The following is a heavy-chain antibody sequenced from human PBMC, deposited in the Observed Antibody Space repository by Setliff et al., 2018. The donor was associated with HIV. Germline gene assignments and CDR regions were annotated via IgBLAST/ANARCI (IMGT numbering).Heavy chain of an antibody. D-gene: IGHD3-9*01. V-gene: IGHV4-31*03. CDR1: GGSINSGCYS. CDR3: ARGIRDSCEGSPYYSYCYMDV. J-gene: IGHJ6*03. Sequence: KTSETLSLTCTVSGGSINSGCYSWTWVRHVQGKGLEWIGFVFYTGATHSSPSLKSRITMSVDTSRNQFSLKVNSVTAADTAVYYCARGIRDSCEGSPYYSYCYMDVWGTGTTVTVSS. CDR2: VFYTGAT.